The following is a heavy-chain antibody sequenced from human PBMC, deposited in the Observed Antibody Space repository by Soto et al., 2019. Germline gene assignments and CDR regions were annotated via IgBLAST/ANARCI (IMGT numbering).Heavy chain of an antibody. CDR1: GGAINSYY. CDR2: IYSSGST. CDR3: ARGQRFSDWFDP. V-gene: IGHV4-4*07. J-gene: IGHJ5*02. Sequence: SATLSLTCTLSGGAINSYYWTWIRQPAGKGLGWIGRIYSSGSTKYNPCLQSRVTMSLDTSKKQFSLRLTAVTAADTAVYYCARGQRFSDWFDPWGRGTLVTVS. D-gene: IGHD3-3*01.